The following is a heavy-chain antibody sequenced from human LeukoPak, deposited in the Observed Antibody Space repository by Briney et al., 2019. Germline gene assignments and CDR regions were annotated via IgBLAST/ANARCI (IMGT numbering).Heavy chain of an antibody. Sequence: GGSLRLSCAASGFTFSSHWMSWVRQSPGMGLEWVANINQDGSDKHYVDSVKGRFTISRDNAERPLYLQMNSLRAEDTAVYYCARDHVAPGLIFDSWGQGTLVTVSS. CDR2: INQDGSDK. J-gene: IGHJ4*02. CDR1: GFTFSSHW. V-gene: IGHV3-7*03. CDR3: ARDHVAPGLIFDS. D-gene: IGHD3-16*01.